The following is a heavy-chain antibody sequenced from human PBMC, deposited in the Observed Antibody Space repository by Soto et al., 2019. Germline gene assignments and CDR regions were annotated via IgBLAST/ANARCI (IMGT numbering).Heavy chain of an antibody. D-gene: IGHD5-12*01. CDR3: ARDSGYNYPYYFDY. V-gene: IGHV1-18*04. CDR1: GYTFTSYG. J-gene: IGHJ4*02. Sequence: ASVKVSCKASGYTFTSYGISWVRQAPGQGLEWMGWISAYNGNTNYAQKLQGRVTKTTDTSTSTAYMELRSLRSDDTAVYYCARDSGYNYPYYFDYWGQGTLVTVSS. CDR2: ISAYNGNT.